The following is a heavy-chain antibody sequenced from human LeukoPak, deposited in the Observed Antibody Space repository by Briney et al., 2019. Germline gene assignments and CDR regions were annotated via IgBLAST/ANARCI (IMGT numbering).Heavy chain of an antibody. V-gene: IGHV4-4*07. D-gene: IGHD3-10*01. CDR2: IYSSGST. J-gene: IGHJ4*02. CDR1: GGSINTQY. CDR3: ARDLIHGSGTYFNPLGY. Sequence: SETLSLTCTVSGGSINTQYWSWIRQPAGKGLEWIGRIYSSGSTNYNTSLMTRLAMSVDTSKNQISLNLHSVTAADTAVYYCARDLIHGSGTYFNPLGYWGLGILVTVSS.